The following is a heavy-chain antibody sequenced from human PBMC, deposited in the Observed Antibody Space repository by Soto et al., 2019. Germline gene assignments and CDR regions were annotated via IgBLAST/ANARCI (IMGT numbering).Heavy chain of an antibody. Sequence: PSETLSLTCTVSGGSISSSDYYWSWIRQPPGKGLEWIGYASYSGTSYYNPSLKSRVTISVDTSKNQFSLKLSSVTAADTAVYYCARVLSFYGSGSPFDYWGHGTLVTVSS. CDR2: ASYSGTS. V-gene: IGHV4-30-4*01. CDR3: ARVLSFYGSGSPFDY. J-gene: IGHJ4*01. D-gene: IGHD3-10*01. CDR1: GGSISSSDYY.